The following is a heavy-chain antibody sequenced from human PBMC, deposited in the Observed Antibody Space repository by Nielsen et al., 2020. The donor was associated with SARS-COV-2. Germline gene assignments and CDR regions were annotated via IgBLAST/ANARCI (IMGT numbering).Heavy chain of an antibody. Sequence: SETLSLTCTVSGGSMSRFYWSWIRQSPGKGLEWIGYINDNGSTKYSPSLKSRVTISSDTSKNQFSLILSSVTAADTAVYYCARDYYGDYLDAFDIWGQGTMVTVSS. J-gene: IGHJ3*02. D-gene: IGHD4-17*01. CDR3: ARDYYGDYLDAFDI. CDR1: GGSMSRFY. V-gene: IGHV4-59*01. CDR2: INDNGST.